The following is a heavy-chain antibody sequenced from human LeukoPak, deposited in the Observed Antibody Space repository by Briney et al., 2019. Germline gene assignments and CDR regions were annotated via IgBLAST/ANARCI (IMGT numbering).Heavy chain of an antibody. V-gene: IGHV3-30-3*01. D-gene: IGHD6-13*01. CDR3: ARVLSSRYYYYYYGMDV. Sequence: GRSLRLSCAASGFTFSSYAMHWVRQAPGKGLEWVAVISYDGSNKYYADSVKGRFTISRDNSKNTLYLQMNSLRAEDTAVYYCARVLSSRYYYYYYGMDVWGQGTTVTVSS. CDR1: GFTFSSYA. J-gene: IGHJ6*02. CDR2: ISYDGSNK.